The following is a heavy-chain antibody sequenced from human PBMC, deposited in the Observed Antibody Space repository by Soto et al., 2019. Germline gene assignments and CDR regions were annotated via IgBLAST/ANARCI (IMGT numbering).Heavy chain of an antibody. Sequence: QVQLVQSGAEVKKPESSVKVSCKAPGGTFSTYAISWVRQAPGQGLEWMGGIIPMFGTANYAQRFPDRVTXHXXESTTTVYLELSSLRSEDTAVYFCASGIQLWLRRINNGYSGWGQGTLVTVSS. V-gene: IGHV1-69*05. CDR2: IIPMFGTA. CDR1: GGTFSTYA. CDR3: ASGIQLWLRRINNGYSG. J-gene: IGHJ4*02. D-gene: IGHD5-18*01.